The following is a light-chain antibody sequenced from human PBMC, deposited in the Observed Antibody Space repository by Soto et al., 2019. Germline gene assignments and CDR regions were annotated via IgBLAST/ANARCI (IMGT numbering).Light chain of an antibody. CDR1: QSVRSD. CDR2: GAS. J-gene: IGKJ4*01. V-gene: IGKV3-15*01. Sequence: IVFKLSLGTLSLTPGERATLSCRASQSVRSDLAWYQHKSGQAPRLLIYGASTRATGTPARFSGSGSGTEFTLTISSLQSEDFAVYYCQHYNKTPLTFGGGSIVDI. CDR3: QHYNKTPLT.